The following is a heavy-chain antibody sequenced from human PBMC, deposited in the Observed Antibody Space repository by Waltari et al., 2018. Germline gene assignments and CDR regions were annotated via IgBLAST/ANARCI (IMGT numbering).Heavy chain of an antibody. J-gene: IGHJ3*02. CDR1: GYTFTGYY. V-gene: IGHV1-2*06. Sequence: QVQLVQSGAEVKKPGASVKVSCKASGYTFTGYYMHWVRQAPGQGLEWMGLINPNICGTTYEQKFQGRVTMTRDTSISTAYMELSRLGSDDTAVYYCARSSYSSSRLIAFDIWGQGTMVTVSS. D-gene: IGHD6-13*01. CDR2: INPNICGT. CDR3: ARSSYSSSRLIAFDI.